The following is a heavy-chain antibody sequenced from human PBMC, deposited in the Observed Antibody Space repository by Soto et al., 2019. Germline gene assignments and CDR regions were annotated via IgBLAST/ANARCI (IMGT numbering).Heavy chain of an antibody. CDR3: GKLATTVPTPVKYFDC. J-gene: IGHJ4*02. V-gene: IGHV3-23*01. CDR1: RLSFSDSF. CDR2: LTRGGTP. Sequence: GGSTTLASASSRLSFSDSFMTCARQASGRGRQWVSTLTRGGTPFYADSVKGQFTISRDNSENTLSLQMHSLRTEDKALYYCGKLATTVPTPVKYFDCWGQGALVTVS. D-gene: IGHD4-17*01.